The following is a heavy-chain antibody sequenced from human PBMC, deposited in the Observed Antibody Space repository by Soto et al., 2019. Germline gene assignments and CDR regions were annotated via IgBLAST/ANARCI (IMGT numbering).Heavy chain of an antibody. J-gene: IGHJ6*02. V-gene: IGHV3-15*01. Sequence: GGSLRLSCAASGFTFSNAWMSWVRQAPGKGLEWVGRIKSKTDGGTTDYAAPVKGRFTISRDDSKNTLYLQMNSLKTEDTAVYYCTTGFLYCSSTSCPLNGYYGMDVWGQGTTVTVSS. CDR1: GFTFSNAW. CDR3: TTGFLYCSSTSCPLNGYYGMDV. CDR2: IKSKTDGGTT. D-gene: IGHD2-2*01.